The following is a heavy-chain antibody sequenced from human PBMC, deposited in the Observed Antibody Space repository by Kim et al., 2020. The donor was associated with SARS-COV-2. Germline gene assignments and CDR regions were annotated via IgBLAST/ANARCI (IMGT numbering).Heavy chain of an antibody. CDR3: ARGAYFGSGRYNCLDV. CDR2: IYYSGRT. D-gene: IGHD3-10*01. Sequence: SETLSLTCTVSGGSVSSVRYYWSWIRQSPGKGLEWIGNIYYSGRTDYNPSLKSRVTLSGDTSKNQLSLKLSSVTAADTAVYYCARGAYFGSGRYNCLDV. V-gene: IGHV4-61*01. J-gene: IGHJ6*01. CDR1: GGSVSSVRYY.